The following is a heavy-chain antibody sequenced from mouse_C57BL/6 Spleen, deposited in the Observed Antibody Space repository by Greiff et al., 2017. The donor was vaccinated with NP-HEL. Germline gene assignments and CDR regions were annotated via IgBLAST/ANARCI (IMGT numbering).Heavy chain of an antibody. J-gene: IGHJ2*01. D-gene: IGHD2-3*01. CDR2: IDPETGGT. CDR3: TRRGDGYYLDY. V-gene: IGHV1-15*01. Sequence: QVQLQQSGAELVRPGASVTLSCKASGYTFTDYEMHWVKQTPVHGLEWIGAIDPETGGTAYNQKFKGKAILTADKSSSTAYMELRSLTSEDSAVYYCTRRGDGYYLDYGGQGTTLTVSS. CDR1: GYTFTDYE.